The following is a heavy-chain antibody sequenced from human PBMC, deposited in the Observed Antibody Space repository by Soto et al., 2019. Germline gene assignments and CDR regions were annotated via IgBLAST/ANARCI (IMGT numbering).Heavy chain of an antibody. CDR3: ARDPAVPGGYFDL. D-gene: IGHD7-27*01. V-gene: IGHV3-48*02. CDR2: ISSSSSTI. J-gene: IGHJ2*01. Sequence: EVQLVESGGGLIQPGGSLRLSCAASGFTFSSYSMNWVRQAPGKGLEWVSYISSSSSTIYYADSVKGRFTISRDNAKNSQYLQMNSLRDEDTAVYYCARDPAVPGGYFDLWGRGTLVTVSS. CDR1: GFTFSSYS.